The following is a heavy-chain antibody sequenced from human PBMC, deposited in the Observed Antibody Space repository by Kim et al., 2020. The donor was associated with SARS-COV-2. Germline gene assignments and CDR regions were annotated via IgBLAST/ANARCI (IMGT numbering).Heavy chain of an antibody. D-gene: IGHD5-12*01. J-gene: IGHJ3*02. Sequence: ADSVKGRFTSSRDNSKNTQYLQMNSLRAEDTAVYYCARDGVATNTDAFDIWGQGTMVTVSS. CDR3: ARDGVATNTDAFDI. V-gene: IGHV3-33*01.